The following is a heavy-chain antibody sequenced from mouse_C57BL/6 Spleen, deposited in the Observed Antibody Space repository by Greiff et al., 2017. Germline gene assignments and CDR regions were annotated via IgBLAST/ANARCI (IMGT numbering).Heavy chain of an antibody. V-gene: IGHV5-9*01. D-gene: IGHD1-1*01. Sequence: VQLKESGGGLVKPGGSLKLSCAASGFTFSSYTMSWVRQTPEKRLEWVATISGGGGNTYYPDSVKGRFTISRDNAKNTLYLQMSSLRSEDTALYYCARVITTGFDYWGQGTTLTVSS. CDR1: GFTFSSYT. CDR2: ISGGGGNT. J-gene: IGHJ2*01. CDR3: ARVITTGFDY.